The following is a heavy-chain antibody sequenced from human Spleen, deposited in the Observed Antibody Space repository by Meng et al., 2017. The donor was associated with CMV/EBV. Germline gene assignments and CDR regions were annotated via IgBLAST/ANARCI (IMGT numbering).Heavy chain of an antibody. J-gene: IGHJ4*02. CDR3: ARARWELLLDY. CDR2: INPSGSST. D-gene: IGHD1-26*01. V-gene: IGHV1-46*01. CDR1: GYTFTSYY. Sequence: SCKASGYTFTSYYMHWVRQAPGQGLEWMGIINPSGSSTSYAQKFQGRVTMTRDTSTSTVYMELSSLRSEDTAVYYCARARWELLLDYWGQGTLVTVSS.